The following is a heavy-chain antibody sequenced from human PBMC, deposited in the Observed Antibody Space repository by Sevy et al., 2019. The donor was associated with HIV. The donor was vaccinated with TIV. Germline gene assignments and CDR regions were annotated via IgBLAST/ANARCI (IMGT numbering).Heavy chain of an antibody. Sequence: GGSLRLSCTASGFTLSNAWMSWVRQVPGKGLEWIGRIKNRSDGGTRDYGAPGKGRFTISRDDSKNTLFLHMNSLRTDDTALYYCTTEYPSGPFDFWGQGALVTVSS. CDR2: IKNRSDGGTR. J-gene: IGHJ4*02. CDR1: GFTLSNAW. CDR3: TTEYPSGPFDF. V-gene: IGHV3-15*01.